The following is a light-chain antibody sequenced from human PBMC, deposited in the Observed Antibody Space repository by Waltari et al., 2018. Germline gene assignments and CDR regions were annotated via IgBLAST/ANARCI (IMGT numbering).Light chain of an antibody. CDR1: QSVGRS. CDR3: QHYVRLPAT. J-gene: IGKJ1*01. V-gene: IGKV3-20*01. Sequence: EIVLTQSPGTLSLSPGERATLACRASQSVGRSLAWYQQHPGQAPRLLIYDASRRATGIPDRFSGSGSWTDFSLTISTLEPEDFAVYYCQHYVRLPATFGQGTKVEI. CDR2: DAS.